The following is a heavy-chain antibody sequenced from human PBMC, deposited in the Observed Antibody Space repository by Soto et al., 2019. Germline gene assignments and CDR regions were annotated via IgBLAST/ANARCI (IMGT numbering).Heavy chain of an antibody. D-gene: IGHD3-3*01. J-gene: IGHJ4*02. Sequence: ASVKVSCKASGYTFTGYYMHWVRQAPGQGLEWMGWINPNSGGTNYAQKFQGWVTMTRDTSISTAYMELSRLRSDDTAVYYCARDVSAGPNTYYDFWSGYPYFDYWGQGTLVTVSS. CDR1: GYTFTGYY. CDR3: ARDVSAGPNTYYDFWSGYPYFDY. V-gene: IGHV1-2*04. CDR2: INPNSGGT.